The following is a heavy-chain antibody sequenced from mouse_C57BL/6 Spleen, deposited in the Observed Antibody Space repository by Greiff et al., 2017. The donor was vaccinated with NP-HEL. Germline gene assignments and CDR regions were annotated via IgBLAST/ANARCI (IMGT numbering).Heavy chain of an antibody. V-gene: IGHV1-82*01. J-gene: IGHJ3*01. D-gene: IGHD2-4*01. CDR3: ARESDYVFAY. CDR1: GYAFSSSW. Sequence: VKLVESGPELVKPGASVKISCKASGYAFSSSWMNWVKQRPGKGLEWIGRIYPGDGDTNYNGKFKGKATLTADKSSSTAFMQLSSLTSEDSAVYFCARESDYVFAYWGQGTLVTVSA. CDR2: IYPGDGDT.